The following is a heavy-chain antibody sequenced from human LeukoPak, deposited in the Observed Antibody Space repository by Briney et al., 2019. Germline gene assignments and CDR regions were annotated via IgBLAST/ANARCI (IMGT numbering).Heavy chain of an antibody. V-gene: IGHV3-30-3*01. D-gene: IGHD2-21*01. J-gene: IGHJ1*01. Sequence: GRPLRLSCAASGFTFSSYAMHWVRQAPGKGLEWVAVISYDGSNKYYADSVKGRFTISRDNSKNTLYLQMNSLRAEDTAVYYCARASVVPRPAEYFQHWGQGTLVTVSS. CDR1: GFTFSSYA. CDR3: ARASVVPRPAEYFQH. CDR2: ISYDGSNK.